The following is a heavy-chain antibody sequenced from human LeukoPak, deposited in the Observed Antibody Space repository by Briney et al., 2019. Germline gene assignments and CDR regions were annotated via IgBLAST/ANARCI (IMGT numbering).Heavy chain of an antibody. V-gene: IGHV1-46*01. CDR2: INPSGGST. J-gene: IGHJ5*02. D-gene: IGHD5-18*01. Sequence: ASVKVSCKASGHTFTSYYMHWVRQAPGQGLEWMGIINPSGGSTSYAQKFQGRVTMTRDTSTSTVYMELSSLRSEDTAVYYCARDNTEDTAMLAISSWGQGTLVTVSS. CDR3: ARDNTEDTAMLAISS. CDR1: GHTFTSYY.